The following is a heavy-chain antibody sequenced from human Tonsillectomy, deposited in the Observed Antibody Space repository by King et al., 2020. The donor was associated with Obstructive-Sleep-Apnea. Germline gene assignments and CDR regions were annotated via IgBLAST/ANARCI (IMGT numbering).Heavy chain of an antibody. Sequence: QLQESGPGLVKPSESLSLTCTVSGGSISSYYWSWIRQSPGKGLEWIGNIYYRGNTNYNSSLKSRVTISVDTSKNQFFLTLRSVTAADTAIYYCARDGRAAAGIDSWGLGTLVTVSS. CDR1: GGSISSYY. J-gene: IGHJ4*02. CDR3: ARDGRAAAGIDS. CDR2: IYYRGNT. V-gene: IGHV4-59*01. D-gene: IGHD6-13*01.